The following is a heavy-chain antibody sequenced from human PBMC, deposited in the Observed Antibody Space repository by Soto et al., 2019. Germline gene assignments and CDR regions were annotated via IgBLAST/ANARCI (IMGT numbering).Heavy chain of an antibody. CDR2: ISGSGGST. CDR1: GFTFSSYA. CDR3: AKDQLHLGELSPSP. Sequence: EVQLLESGGGLVQPGGSLRLSCAASGFTFSSYAMSWVRQAPGKGLEWVSAISGSGGSTYYADSVKGRFTISRDNSNNTLYLQMNSLRAEDTAVYYCAKDQLHLGELSPSPWGQGTLVTVSS. D-gene: IGHD3-16*02. J-gene: IGHJ5*02. V-gene: IGHV3-23*01.